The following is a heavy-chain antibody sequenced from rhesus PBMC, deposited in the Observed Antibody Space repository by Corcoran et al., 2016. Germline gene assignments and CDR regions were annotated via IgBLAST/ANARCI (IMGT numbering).Heavy chain of an antibody. D-gene: IGHD6-31*01. CDR3: AREIAAAGTGY. J-gene: IGHJ4*01. V-gene: IGHV4-106*01. Sequence: QVQLQESGPGEVKPSETLSLTCAVSGGSISGYYLWSWIRQPPGKGLEWIGYIYGGSGGTSYNPSLKSRVIFSIDTSKNQFSLKLSSVTAADTAVDYCAREIAAAGTGYWGQGVLVTVSS. CDR2: IYGGSGGT. CDR1: GGSISGYYL.